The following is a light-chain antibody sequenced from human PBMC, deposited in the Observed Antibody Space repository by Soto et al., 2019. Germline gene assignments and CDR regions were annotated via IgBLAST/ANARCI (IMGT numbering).Light chain of an antibody. CDR1: RSDVGGYNY. Sequence: QSALTQPRSVSGSPGQSVTISCTGTRSDVGGYNYVSWFQQHPDKAPKLMIYDVTKRPSGVPDRFSGSKSGNTASLTISGLQAEDEADYYCCSYVGTYSWLFGGGTKLTVL. CDR2: DVT. J-gene: IGLJ2*01. V-gene: IGLV2-11*01. CDR3: CSYVGTYSWL.